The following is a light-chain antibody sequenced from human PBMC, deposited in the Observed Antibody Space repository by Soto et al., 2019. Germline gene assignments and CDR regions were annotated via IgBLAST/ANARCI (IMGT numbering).Light chain of an antibody. Sequence: QSALTQPASVSGSPGQSITISCTGTSSDVGSYNLVSWYQQHPGKAPKLMIYEGSKRPSGVSNRFSGSKSGNTASLTISGLQTGDEADYYCSSYRSSSTYVFGTGTKVTVL. CDR1: SSDVGSYNL. V-gene: IGLV2-14*02. CDR3: SSYRSSSTYV. J-gene: IGLJ1*01. CDR2: EGS.